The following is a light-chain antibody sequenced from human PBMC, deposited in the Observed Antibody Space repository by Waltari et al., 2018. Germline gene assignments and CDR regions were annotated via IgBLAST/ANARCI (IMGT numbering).Light chain of an antibody. J-gene: IGKJ5*01. CDR2: YAS. V-gene: IGKV6-21*02. CDR1: QSIGTS. Sequence: TYLANQSIGTSLHWYQQKPDQSPKLLIKYASQSISGVPSRFSGSGSETEFTLTINSLEAEDVATYYCLQSSSLPITFGQGTRLEI. CDR3: LQSSSLPIT.